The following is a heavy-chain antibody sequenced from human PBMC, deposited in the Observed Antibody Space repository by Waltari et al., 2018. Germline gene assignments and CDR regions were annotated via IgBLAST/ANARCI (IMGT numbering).Heavy chain of an antibody. V-gene: IGHV5-51*03. CDR1: GYSFTSYW. D-gene: IGHD6-19*01. Sequence: EVQLVQSGAEVKKPGESLKISCKGSGYSFTSYWIGWVRQMPGKGLEWMGLIYPGDSDTRYSPSFQGQVTISADKSISTAYLQWSSLKASVTAMYYCAKDQIAVAGLGYYYYMDVWGKGTTVTVSS. J-gene: IGHJ6*03. CDR2: IYPGDSDT. CDR3: AKDQIAVAGLGYYYYMDV.